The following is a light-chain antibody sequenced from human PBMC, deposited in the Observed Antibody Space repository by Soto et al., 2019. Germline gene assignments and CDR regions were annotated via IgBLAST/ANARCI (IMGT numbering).Light chain of an antibody. Sequence: IQMTQSPSSLSASVGDRVTITCRASQGISDSLAWYQQKPGKAPFLLISDASNLERGVPSRFSGSGSGTEFTLTISSMQPDDFATYYCQQYTGYSRTFGQGTKVDIK. CDR1: QGISDS. CDR3: QQYTGYSRT. CDR2: DAS. V-gene: IGKV1-5*01. J-gene: IGKJ1*01.